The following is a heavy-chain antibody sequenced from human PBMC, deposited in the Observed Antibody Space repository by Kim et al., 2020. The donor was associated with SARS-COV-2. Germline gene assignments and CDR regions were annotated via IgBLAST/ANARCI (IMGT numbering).Heavy chain of an antibody. V-gene: IGHV3-23*01. CDR3: AMNYGSGSYTYGIWDC. J-gene: IGHJ4*02. D-gene: IGHD3-10*01. CDR2: ISVNGRST. CDR1: GFTFTSYV. Sequence: GGSLRLSCAASGFTFTSYVMTWVRQAPGKGLEWVSSISVNGRSTYYADSVKGRFTISRDNSKNTLFLQMNSLRADDTAVYFCAMNYGSGSYTYGIWDCWGQGTLVTVSS.